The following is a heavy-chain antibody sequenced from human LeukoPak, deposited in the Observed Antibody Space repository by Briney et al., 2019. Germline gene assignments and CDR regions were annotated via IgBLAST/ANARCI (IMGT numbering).Heavy chain of an antibody. D-gene: IGHD6-13*01. CDR3: ARGPTRLQRLVGGDNY. CDR1: GYTFTGYY. Sequence: GASVKVSCKASGYTFTGYYMHWVRQAPGQGLEWMGWINPNSGGTNYAQKFQGRVTMTRDTSISTAYMELSRLRSDDTAVYYCARGPTRLQRLVGGDNYGGKEPLVPFPS. CDR2: INPNSGGT. V-gene: IGHV1-2*02. J-gene: IGHJ4*02.